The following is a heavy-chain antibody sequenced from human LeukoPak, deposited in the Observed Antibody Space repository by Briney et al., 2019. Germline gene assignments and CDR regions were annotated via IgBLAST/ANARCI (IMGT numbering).Heavy chain of an antibody. CDR3: ARSVATPYMDV. V-gene: IGHV1-46*01. CDR2: INPSGGST. Sequence: ASVKVSCKASGYTFTSYYMHWVRQAPGQGLEWMGIINPSGGSTSYAQKFQGRVTMTRDTSTSTVYMVLSSLRSEDTAVYYCARSVATPYMDVWGKGTTVTVSS. CDR1: GYTFTSYY. D-gene: IGHD5-12*01. J-gene: IGHJ6*03.